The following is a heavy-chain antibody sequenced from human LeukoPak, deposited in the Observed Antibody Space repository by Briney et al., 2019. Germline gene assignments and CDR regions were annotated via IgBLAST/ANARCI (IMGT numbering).Heavy chain of an antibody. J-gene: IGHJ5*02. CDR2: INHSGST. CDR1: GGSFSGYY. CDR3: AREDIVVVPAAMGRGFDP. Sequence: SETLSLTCAVYGGSFSGYYWSWIRQPPGKGLEWIGEINHSGSTNYNPSLKSRVTISVDTSKNQFSLKLSSVTAADTAVYYCAREDIVVVPAAMGRGFDPWGQGTLVTVSS. V-gene: IGHV4-34*01. D-gene: IGHD2-2*01.